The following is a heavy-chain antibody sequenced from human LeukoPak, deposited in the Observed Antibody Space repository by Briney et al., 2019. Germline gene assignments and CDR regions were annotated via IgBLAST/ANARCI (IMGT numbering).Heavy chain of an antibody. J-gene: IGHJ6*04. CDR2: ITSSSSYA. CDR3: AELGITMIGGV. Sequence: GGSLRLSCEASGFTFSTYNMNWVRQAPGKRLEWVSSITSSSSYAFYADSVKGRFTISRDNSKNTLYLQMNSLRAEDTAVYYCAELGITMIGGVWGKGTTVTISS. D-gene: IGHD3-10*02. V-gene: IGHV3-21*01. CDR1: GFTFSTYN.